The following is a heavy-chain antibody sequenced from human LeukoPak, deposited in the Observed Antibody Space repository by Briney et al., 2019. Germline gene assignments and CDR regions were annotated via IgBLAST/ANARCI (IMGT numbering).Heavy chain of an antibody. V-gene: IGHV1-2*02. CDR1: GYSFTDYY. CDR2: INPNSGDT. J-gene: IGHJ1*01. Sequence: ASVKVSCKASGYSFTDYYMHWVRRAPGQGLEWMGWINPNSGDTNFAQKFQGRVTMTRDTSISTVYIELSRLRSDDTAVFYCARGYYDSSDFEYFHHWGQGTLVTVSS. CDR3: ARGYYDSSDFEYFHH. D-gene: IGHD3-22*01.